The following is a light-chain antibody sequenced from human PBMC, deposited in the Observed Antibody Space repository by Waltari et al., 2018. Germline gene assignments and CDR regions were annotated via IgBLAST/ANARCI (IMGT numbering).Light chain of an antibody. CDR1: SSNIGNNA. V-gene: IGLV1-36*01. J-gene: IGLJ2*01. Sequence: QSVLPQPPSVSEAPRQRVTISCSGSSSNIGNNAVNWYQQLPGKAPRLLIYYDDLVASGVSDRFSGSKSGTSASLAISGLQSEDEADYYCAAWDDRLNGPVFGGGTKLTVL. CDR3: AAWDDRLNGPV. CDR2: YDD.